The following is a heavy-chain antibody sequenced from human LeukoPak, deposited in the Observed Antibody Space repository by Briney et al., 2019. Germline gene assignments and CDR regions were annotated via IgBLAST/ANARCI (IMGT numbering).Heavy chain of an antibody. D-gene: IGHD2-2*01. CDR3: ARDYLGYCSSTSCFPPPL. CDR2: IYTSGST. J-gene: IGHJ4*02. V-gene: IGHV4-4*07. CDR1: GVSVSSFF. Sequence: SETLSLTCTVSGVSVSSFFWSWIRQPAGKGLEWIGRIYTSGSTNYNPSLKSRVTISVDTSKNQFSLKLSSVTAADTAVYYCARDYLGYCSSTSCFPPPLWGQGTLVTVSS.